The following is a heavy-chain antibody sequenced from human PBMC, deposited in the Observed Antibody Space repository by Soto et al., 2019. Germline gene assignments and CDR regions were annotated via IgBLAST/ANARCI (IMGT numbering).Heavy chain of an antibody. V-gene: IGHV2-5*02. CDR1: GFSLSTNRVA. D-gene: IGHD3-22*01. CDR2: KYWDADR. CDR3: ARTPYDSADYKRAAWYVDF. Sequence: QITLKESGPTLVKPTQTLTLTCSFSGFSLSTNRVAVAWIRQPPVKALEFLALKYWDADRAYSPSLKTRLSTTNNPSTNQVVLTTTNMDPAHTATYFCARTPYDSADYKRAAWYVDFWGPGPLVTVSS. J-gene: IGHJ2*01.